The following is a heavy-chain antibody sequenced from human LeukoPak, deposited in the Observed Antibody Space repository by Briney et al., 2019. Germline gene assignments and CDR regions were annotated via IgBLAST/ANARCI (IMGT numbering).Heavy chain of an antibody. V-gene: IGHV1-69*13. CDR2: IIPIFGTA. J-gene: IGHJ4*02. Sequence: ASVKVSCKASGGTFSSYAISWVRQAPGQGLEWMGVIIPIFGTANYAQKFQGRVTITADESTSTAYMELSSLRSEDTAVYYCARDGYYYDSSGYYLGYWGQGTLVTVSS. CDR1: GGTFSSYA. D-gene: IGHD3-22*01. CDR3: ARDGYYYDSSGYYLGY.